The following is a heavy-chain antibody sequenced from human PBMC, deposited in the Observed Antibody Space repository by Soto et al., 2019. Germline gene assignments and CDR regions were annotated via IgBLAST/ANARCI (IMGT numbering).Heavy chain of an antibody. D-gene: IGHD6-13*01. CDR2: INPSGGST. CDR3: ARDGGTAAGTLDGMDV. V-gene: IGHV1-46*01. CDR1: GYTFTSYY. J-gene: IGHJ6*02. Sequence: GASVKVPCKASGYTFTSYYMHWVRQAPGQGLEWMGIINPSGGSTSYAQKFQGRVTMTRDTSTSTVYMELSSLRSEDTAVYYCARDGGTAAGTLDGMDVWGQGTTVTVSS.